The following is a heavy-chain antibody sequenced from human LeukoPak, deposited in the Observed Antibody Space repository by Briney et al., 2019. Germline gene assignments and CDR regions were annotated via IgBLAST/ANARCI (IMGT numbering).Heavy chain of an antibody. CDR1: GYTFTGYY. V-gene: IGHV1-2*02. D-gene: IGHD2-2*01. Sequence: ASVKVSCKASGYTFTGYYMHWVRQAPGQGLEWMGWTNPNSGGTNYAQKFQGRVTMTRDTSISTAYMELSKLRSDDTAVYYCAREVACSSTSCPGGYWGQGTLVTVSS. CDR2: TNPNSGGT. J-gene: IGHJ4*02. CDR3: AREVACSSTSCPGGY.